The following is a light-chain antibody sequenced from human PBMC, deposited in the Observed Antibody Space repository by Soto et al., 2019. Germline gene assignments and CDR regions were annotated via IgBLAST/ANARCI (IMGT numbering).Light chain of an antibody. J-gene: IGLJ1*01. CDR3: GSWDSSLSAYV. V-gene: IGLV1-51*01. CDR2: DDD. Sequence: QSVMTQPPSVSAAPGQRVTISCSGSSSNIEGNSVSWYQQLPGTAPKLLIYDDDKRPSGIPDRFSGSKSGTSATLGITGFQTGDEADYYCGSWDSSLSAYVFGTGTKLTVL. CDR1: SSNIEGNS.